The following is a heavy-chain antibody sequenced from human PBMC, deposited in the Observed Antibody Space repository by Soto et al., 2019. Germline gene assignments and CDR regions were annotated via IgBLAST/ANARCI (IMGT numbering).Heavy chain of an antibody. J-gene: IGHJ6*02. CDR3: ARTWGVDTDMADDDMDV. Sequence: SETLSLTCTVSGGSISSGDYYWSWIRKPPGKGLEWIGYIYYSGRTYHNPSLKSRVNIEVDLSKNQISLKLSSVTAADTAVYYCARTWGVDTDMADDDMDVWGQGTTVTVSS. CDR1: GGSISSGDYY. D-gene: IGHD5-18*01. V-gene: IGHV4-30-4*01. CDR2: IYYSGRT.